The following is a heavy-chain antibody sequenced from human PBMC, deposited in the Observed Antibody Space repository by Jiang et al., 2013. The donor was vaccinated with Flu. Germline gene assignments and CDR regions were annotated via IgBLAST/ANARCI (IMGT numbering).Heavy chain of an antibody. D-gene: IGHD5-18*01. CDR2: IYTSGST. CDR3: ARDKGDTALVKWWFDP. V-gene: IGHV4-61*02. J-gene: IGHJ5*02. Sequence: PGLVKPSQTLSLTCTVSGGSISSNSYYWSWIRQPAGKGLEWIGRIYTSGSTNYNPSLKSRVTISVDASKNQFSLKLSSVTAADTAVYYCARDKGDTALVKWWFDPWGQGTLVTVSS. CDR1: GGSISSNSYY.